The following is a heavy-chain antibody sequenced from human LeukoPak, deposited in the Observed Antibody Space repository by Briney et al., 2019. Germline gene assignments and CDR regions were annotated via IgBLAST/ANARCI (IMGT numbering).Heavy chain of an antibody. V-gene: IGHV3-66*01. CDR3: ASATASHLAGAFDI. Sequence: GGSLRLSCAASGFTVSSNYMSWVRQAPGQGLEWVSVIYSGGSTYYADSVKGRFTISRDNSKNTLYLQMNSLRAEDTAVYYCASATASHLAGAFDIWGQGTMVTVSS. J-gene: IGHJ3*02. CDR2: IYSGGST. D-gene: IGHD6-19*01. CDR1: GFTVSSNY.